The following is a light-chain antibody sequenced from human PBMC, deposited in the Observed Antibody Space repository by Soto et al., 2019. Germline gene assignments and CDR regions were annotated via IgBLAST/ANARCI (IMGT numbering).Light chain of an antibody. CDR3: RSYTSSSTRV. V-gene: IGLV2-14*01. CDR1: SSDVGGYNY. Sequence: QSALTQPASVSGSPGQSITISCTGTSSDVGGYNYVSWYQQHPGKVPKLMIYDVSNRPSGVSNRFSGSKSGNTASLTISGLQAEDEADYYCRSYTSSSTRVFGGGTKLTVL. CDR2: DVS. J-gene: IGLJ2*01.